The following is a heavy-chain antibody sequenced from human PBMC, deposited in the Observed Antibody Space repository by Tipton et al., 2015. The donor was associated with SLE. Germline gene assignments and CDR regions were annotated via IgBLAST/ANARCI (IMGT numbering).Heavy chain of an antibody. V-gene: IGHV3-30*02. Sequence: GSLRLSCAASGFTFSSYGMHWVRQAPGKGLEWVAFIRYDGSNKYYADSVKGRFTISRDNSKNTLYLQMNSLRAEDTAVYYCAKDRARYSSGWYEDYWGQGTLVTVSS. J-gene: IGHJ4*02. CDR1: GFTFSSYG. D-gene: IGHD6-19*01. CDR3: AKDRARYSSGWYEDY. CDR2: IRYDGSNK.